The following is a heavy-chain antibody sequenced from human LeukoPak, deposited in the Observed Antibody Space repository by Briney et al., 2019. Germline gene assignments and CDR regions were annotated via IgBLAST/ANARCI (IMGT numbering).Heavy chain of an antibody. CDR2: IYHGGSI. D-gene: IGHD2-2*01. CDR1: GDSITSDTW. CDR3: ARLHCSSTSCYRLWALNYFDY. V-gene: IGHV4-4*02. J-gene: IGHJ4*02. Sequence: SETLSLTCAVSGDSITSDTWWSWVRQPPGKGLEWIGEIYHGGSINYNPSLKSRVTISVDKSRNQFSLKLSSVTAAGTAVYYCARLHCSSTSCYRLWALNYFDYWGQGTLVTVSS.